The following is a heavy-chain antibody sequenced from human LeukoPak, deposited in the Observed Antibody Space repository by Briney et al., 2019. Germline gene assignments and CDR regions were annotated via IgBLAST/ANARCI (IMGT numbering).Heavy chain of an antibody. Sequence: PGGSLRLSCAASEPIFSTYTMHWVRQAPGKGLEWVATISYDGDNTFHADSVQGRFTISRDNSKNTLYLQMNSLGAEDTAVYYCAKDRKKPDRGYFDWLPYFDYWGQGTLVTVSS. J-gene: IGHJ4*02. CDR2: ISYDGDNT. CDR3: AKDRKKPDRGYFDWLPYFDY. V-gene: IGHV3-30-3*01. CDR1: EPIFSTYT. D-gene: IGHD3-9*01.